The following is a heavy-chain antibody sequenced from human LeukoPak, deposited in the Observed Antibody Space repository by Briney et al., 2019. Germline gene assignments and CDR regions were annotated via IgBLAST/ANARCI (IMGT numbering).Heavy chain of an antibody. CDR1: GFTFSGYG. CDR2: ISYDGSNK. Sequence: GRSLRLSCAASGFTFSGYGMHWVRQAPGKGLEWVAVISYDGSNKYYADSVKGRFTISRDNSKNTLYLQMNSLRAEDTAVYYCAKASLAAAGTRGEFDYWGQGTLVTVSS. D-gene: IGHD6-13*01. V-gene: IGHV3-30*18. CDR3: AKASLAAAGTRGEFDY. J-gene: IGHJ4*02.